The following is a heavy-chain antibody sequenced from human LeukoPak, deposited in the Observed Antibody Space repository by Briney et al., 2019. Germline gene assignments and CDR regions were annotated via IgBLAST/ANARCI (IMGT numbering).Heavy chain of an antibody. Sequence: GGSLRLSCAASGFTFSSYAMSWVRQAPGKGLEWVSAISGSGGSTYYADSVKGRFTISRDNSKNTLYLQMNSLRAEDTAVYYRAKTSNSDIVVVPAALDYWGQGTLVTVSS. CDR2: ISGSGGST. CDR3: AKTSNSDIVVVPAALDY. D-gene: IGHD2-2*01. V-gene: IGHV3-23*01. CDR1: GFTFSSYA. J-gene: IGHJ4*02.